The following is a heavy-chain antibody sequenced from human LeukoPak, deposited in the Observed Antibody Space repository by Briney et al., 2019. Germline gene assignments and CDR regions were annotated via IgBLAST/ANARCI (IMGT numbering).Heavy chain of an antibody. J-gene: IGHJ4*02. CDR1: GFSFGDYV. D-gene: IGHD1-26*01. CDR3: AREGAGDSGKYHSYFDH. Sequence: GRSLRLSCEGSGFSFGDYVMFWVRQRTGKGLEWVSSINWRTDSVEYAGSVRGRFTVSRDNAKKSLFLQMNSLRADDTALYYCAREGAGDSGKYHSYFDHWGQGTLVTVSS. CDR2: INWRTDSV. V-gene: IGHV3-9*01.